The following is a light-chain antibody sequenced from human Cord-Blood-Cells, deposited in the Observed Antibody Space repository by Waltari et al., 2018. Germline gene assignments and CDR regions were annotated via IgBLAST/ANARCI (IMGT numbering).Light chain of an antibody. CDR3: QQYDNLPFT. V-gene: IGKV1-33*01. CDR1: QDISNY. CDR2: DAS. J-gene: IGKJ3*01. Sequence: DTPMTQSPSPLSASVGDRVSITCQASQDISNYLNWYQQKPGKAPKLLIYDASNVETGVPSRFSGSGSGTDFTFTISSLQPEDIATYYCQQYDNLPFTFGPGTKVDIK.